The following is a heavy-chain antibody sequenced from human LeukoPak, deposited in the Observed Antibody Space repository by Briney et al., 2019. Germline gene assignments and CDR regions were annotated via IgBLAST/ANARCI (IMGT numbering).Heavy chain of an antibody. CDR2: LSDSGGRT. J-gene: IGHJ4*02. CDR3: AKGPFRQVDY. CDR1: GFTFSSYP. V-gene: IGHV3-23*01. Sequence: GGSLRLSCAASGFTFSSYPMSWVRQAPGKGLEWVSSLSDSGGRTYYADSVKGRFTISRDDSKNTLFLQMNSLRAEDTAVYHCAKGPFRQVDYWGQGTLVTVSS.